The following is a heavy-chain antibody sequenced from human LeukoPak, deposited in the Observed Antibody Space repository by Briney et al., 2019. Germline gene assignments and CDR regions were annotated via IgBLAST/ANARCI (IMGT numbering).Heavy chain of an antibody. Sequence: GGSLRLSCAASGFTFDSHYMTWVRQAPGKGLEWVANIRQDGSVKNYVDSVKGRFTISRDNAKKSLYLQMNSLRAEDTAVYYCAKDENWNYKTSFDYWGQGTLVTVSS. CDR1: GFTFDSHY. CDR2: IRQDGSVK. D-gene: IGHD1-7*01. CDR3: AKDENWNYKTSFDY. V-gene: IGHV3-7*01. J-gene: IGHJ4*02.